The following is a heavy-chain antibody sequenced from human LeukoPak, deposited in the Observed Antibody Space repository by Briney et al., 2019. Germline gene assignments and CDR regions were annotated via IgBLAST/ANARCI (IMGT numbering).Heavy chain of an antibody. CDR1: GYTFTGYY. J-gene: IGHJ5*02. CDR3: ARGPLEYCSGGTCYSGRNWFDP. Sequence: RASVKVSCKASGYTFTGYYMHWVRQAPGQGLEWMGWINPNSGGTNYAQKFQGRVTMTRDTSISTVYMELRRLRYDDTAAYYCARGPLEYCSGGTCYSGRNWFDPWGQGTLVTVSS. D-gene: IGHD2-15*01. CDR2: INPNSGGT. V-gene: IGHV1-2*02.